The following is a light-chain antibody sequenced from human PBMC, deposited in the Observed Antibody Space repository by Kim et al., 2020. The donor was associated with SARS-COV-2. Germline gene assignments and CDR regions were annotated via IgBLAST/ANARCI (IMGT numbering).Light chain of an antibody. CDR3: QSYDLSLSAWV. CDR2: RND. CDR1: NSNIGAGYD. V-gene: IGLV1-40*01. Sequence: QSVLTQPPSVSGAPGQRVTISCTGSNSNIGAGYDVQWYQQIPGTAPKLLIYRNDNRPSGVPDRFSGSKSATSASLAITGLQAEDEADFYCQSYDLSLSAWVVGGGTQLTVL. J-gene: IGLJ3*02.